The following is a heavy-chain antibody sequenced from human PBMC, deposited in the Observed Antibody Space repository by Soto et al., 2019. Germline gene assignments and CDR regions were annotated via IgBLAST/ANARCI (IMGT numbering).Heavy chain of an antibody. J-gene: IGHJ6*02. V-gene: IGHV4-39*01. CDR2: IYYSGST. CDR3: ARLGYYYYGMDV. Sequence: PAETLSLTCTVSGGSISSSSYYWGWIRPPPGKGLEWIGSIYYSGSTYYNPSLKSRVTISVDTSKNQFSLKLSSVTAADTAVYYCARLGYYYYGMDVWGQGTTVTVSS. CDR1: GGSISSSSYY.